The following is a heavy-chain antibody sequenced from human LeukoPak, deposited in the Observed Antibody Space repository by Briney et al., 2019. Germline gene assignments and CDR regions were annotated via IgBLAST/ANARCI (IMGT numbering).Heavy chain of an antibody. CDR1: GFTFSSYA. V-gene: IGHV3-30*01. Sequence: GGSLRLSCAASGFTFSSYAMPWFRPAPGKGLEWVAVISYDGSNKYYADSVKGRFTISRDNSKNTLYLQMNSLRAEDTAVYYCARGTIAVAPYYFDYWGQGTLVTVSS. D-gene: IGHD6-19*01. J-gene: IGHJ4*02. CDR2: ISYDGSNK. CDR3: ARGTIAVAPYYFDY.